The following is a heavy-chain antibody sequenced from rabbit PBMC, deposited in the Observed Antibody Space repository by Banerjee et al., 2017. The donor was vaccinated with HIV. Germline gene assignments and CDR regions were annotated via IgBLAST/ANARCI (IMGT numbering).Heavy chain of an antibody. V-gene: IGHV1S40*01. J-gene: IGHJ4*01. D-gene: IGHD8-1*01. CDR3: ARWTYAGSSDATGRYFNL. Sequence: QSLEESGGDLVKPGASLTLTCTASGFSFSSDYYMCWVRQAPGKGLEWIACIDPVFGSTYYASWVNGRFTISSHNAQNTLYLQLNSLTAADTATYFCARWTYAGSSDATGRYFNLWGPGTLVTVS. CDR2: IDPVFGST. CDR1: GFSFSSDYY.